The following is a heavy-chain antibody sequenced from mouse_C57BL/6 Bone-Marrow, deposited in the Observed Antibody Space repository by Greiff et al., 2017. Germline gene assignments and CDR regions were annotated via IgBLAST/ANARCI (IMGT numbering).Heavy chain of an antibody. Sequence: QVQLQQSGAELARPGASVKLSCKASGYTFTSYGISWVKQRTGQGLEWIGEIYPRSGNTYYNEKFKGKATLTADKSSSTAYMALRSLTSEDSAVYFCARCGPYYAMDYWGQGTSVTVSS. V-gene: IGHV1-81*01. CDR2: IYPRSGNT. CDR3: ARCGPYYAMDY. D-gene: IGHD1-1*02. J-gene: IGHJ4*01. CDR1: GYTFTSYG.